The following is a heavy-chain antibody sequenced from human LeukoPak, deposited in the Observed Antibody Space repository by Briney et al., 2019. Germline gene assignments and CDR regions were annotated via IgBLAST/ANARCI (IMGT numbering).Heavy chain of an antibody. Sequence: PGGSLRLSCAASGFTFSSYAMSWVRQAPGKGLEWVSAISGSGGSTYYADSVKGRFTISRDNSKNTLYLQMNSLRAEDTAVYYCAKFGRAYCGGDCYPTTEDAFDIWGQGTMVTVSS. CDR3: AKFGRAYCGGDCYPTTEDAFDI. CDR1: GFTFSSYA. D-gene: IGHD2-21*02. V-gene: IGHV3-23*01. CDR2: ISGSGGST. J-gene: IGHJ3*02.